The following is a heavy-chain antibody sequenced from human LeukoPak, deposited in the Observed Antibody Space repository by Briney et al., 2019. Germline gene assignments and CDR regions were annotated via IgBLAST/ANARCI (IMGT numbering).Heavy chain of an antibody. CDR2: IYYSGST. D-gene: IGHD5-12*01. CDR1: GGSISSSSYY. CDR3: ASTSGYDFLADY. V-gene: IGHV4-39*01. J-gene: IGHJ4*02. Sequence: SENLSLTCTVSGGSISSSSYYWGWIRQPPGKGLEWIGSIYYSGSTYYNPSLKSRVTISVDTSKNQFSLKLSSVTAADTAVYYCASTSGYDFLADYWGQGTLVTVSS.